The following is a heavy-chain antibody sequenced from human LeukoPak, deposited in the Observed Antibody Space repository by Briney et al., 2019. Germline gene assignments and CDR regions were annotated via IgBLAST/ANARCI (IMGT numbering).Heavy chain of an antibody. Sequence: GGSLRLSCAASGFSFSSYAMNWVRQAPGQGLEWVSTILASGTGTYYADSVKGRFTISRDSSKNTLYLQMNSLRAEDTAVYYCAKVIYGSTAGSYYFDYWGQGTLVTVSS. CDR3: AKVIYGSTAGSYYFDY. D-gene: IGHD6-13*01. J-gene: IGHJ4*02. CDR2: ILASGTGT. V-gene: IGHV3-23*01. CDR1: GFSFSSYA.